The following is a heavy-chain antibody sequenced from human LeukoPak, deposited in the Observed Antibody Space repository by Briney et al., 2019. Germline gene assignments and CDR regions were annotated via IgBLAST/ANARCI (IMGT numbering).Heavy chain of an antibody. V-gene: IGHV3-21*01. CDR3: ASRQCSNGVCPFQY. CDR1: ELTFSTYS. Sequence: GGSLRLSCVASELTFSTYSMNWVRQAPGKGLEWVSSTSSGGSSIYYANSVRGRFTISRDNAKNSLFLQMNSLSAEDTAVYYCASRQCSNGVCPFQYWGQGTLVTVSS. J-gene: IGHJ4*02. D-gene: IGHD2-8*01. CDR2: TSSGGSSI.